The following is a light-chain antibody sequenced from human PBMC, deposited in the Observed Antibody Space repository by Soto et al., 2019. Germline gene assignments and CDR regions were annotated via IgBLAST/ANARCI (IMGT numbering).Light chain of an antibody. CDR1: QNIFLR. CDR2: DAV. V-gene: IGKV1-5*01. CDR3: QRYNTFCS. J-gene: IGKJ2*02. Sequence: DIQMTKSPSSVSASVGDRVTISCRTSQNIFLRLACYQQKPGKAHKLLVFDAVNLQNGVPSRFSRSGSETEFSLTINGLQPEDYSIYLCQRYNTFCSFGLGTRIE.